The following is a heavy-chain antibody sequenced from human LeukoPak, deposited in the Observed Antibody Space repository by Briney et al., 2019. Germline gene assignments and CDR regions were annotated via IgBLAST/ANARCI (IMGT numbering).Heavy chain of an antibody. D-gene: IGHD6-13*01. V-gene: IGHV3-48*02. Sequence: GGSLRLSCAASGFTFSSYSMNWVRQAPGKGLEWVSYISSSSSTIYYADSVKGRFTISRDNAKNSLYLQMNSLRDEDTAVYYCARGWYEALYYYYYYMDFWGKGTTVTVSS. CDR2: ISSSSSTI. J-gene: IGHJ6*03. CDR3: ARGWYEALYYYYYYMDF. CDR1: GFTFSSYS.